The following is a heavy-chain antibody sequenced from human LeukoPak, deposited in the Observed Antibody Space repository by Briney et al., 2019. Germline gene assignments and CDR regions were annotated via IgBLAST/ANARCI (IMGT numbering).Heavy chain of an antibody. CDR2: ISSSSSYI. CDR3: AKDYYDFWSGFDS. Sequence: NPGGSLRLSCAASGFTFSSYSMNWVRQAPGKGLEWVSCISSSSSYIYYADSVKGRFTISRDSSKDTLYLQMNSLRAEDTAIYYCAKDYYDFWSGFDSWGQGTLVTVSS. J-gene: IGHJ4*02. V-gene: IGHV3-21*04. CDR1: GFTFSSYS. D-gene: IGHD3-3*01.